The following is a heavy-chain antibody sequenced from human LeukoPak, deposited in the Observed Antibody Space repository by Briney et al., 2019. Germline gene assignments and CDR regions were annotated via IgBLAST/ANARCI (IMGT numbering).Heavy chain of an antibody. Sequence: PGGSLRLSXAASGFTFGDYPMHWVCQAPGKGLEWDSLISGDGGSSFQADSVRGRFTISRENSKKSLYLQMNSLRSEDTAMYYCARDLGGSGRNWASNWFDPWGQGTLVTVSS. CDR1: GFTFGDYP. J-gene: IGHJ5*02. CDR3: ARDLGGSGRNWASNWFDP. CDR2: ISGDGGSS. V-gene: IGHV3-43*02. D-gene: IGHD1-26*01.